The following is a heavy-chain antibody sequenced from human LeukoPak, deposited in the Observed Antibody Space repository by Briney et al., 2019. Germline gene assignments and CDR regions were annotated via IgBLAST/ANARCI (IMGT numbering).Heavy chain of an antibody. D-gene: IGHD6-6*01. V-gene: IGHV3-7*01. CDR2: IKPDGTEE. CDR3: ARGGNSSWDY. Sequence: SGGSLRLSCAASGFVFSNYWMSWVRQAPGKGLEWVANIKPDGTEEYYVDSLKGRFTISRDNTKNSLYLQMSSLRVEDTAVYYCARGGNSSWDYWGQGALVTVSS. CDR1: GFVFSNYW. J-gene: IGHJ4*02.